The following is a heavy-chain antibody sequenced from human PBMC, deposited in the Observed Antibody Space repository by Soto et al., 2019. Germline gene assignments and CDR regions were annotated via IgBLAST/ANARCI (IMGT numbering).Heavy chain of an antibody. D-gene: IGHD3-10*01. J-gene: IGHJ5*02. CDR1: GFSLSNARMG. CDR3: ARILWFGELLYSPPPEFWFDP. Sequence: SGPTLVNPTETLTLTCTVSGFSLSNARMGVSWIRQPPGKALEWLAHIFSNDEKSYSTSLKSRLTISKDTSKSQVVLTMTNMDPVDTATYYCARILWFGELLYSPPPEFWFDPWGQGTLVTVSS. V-gene: IGHV2-26*01. CDR2: IFSNDEK.